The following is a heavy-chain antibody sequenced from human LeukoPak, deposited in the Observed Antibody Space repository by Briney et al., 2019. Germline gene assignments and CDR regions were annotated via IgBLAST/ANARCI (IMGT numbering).Heavy chain of an antibody. CDR3: AKTLYIAAAPGGFDY. J-gene: IGHJ4*02. V-gene: IGHV1-2*02. CDR2: INPNSGGT. D-gene: IGHD6-13*01. CDR1: GYTFTGYY. Sequence: EASVKVSCKASGYTFTGYYMHWVRQAPGQGLEWMGWINPNSGGTNYAQKFQGRVTMTRDTSTGTAYMVLSRLRSDDTAVYYCAKTLYIAAAPGGFDYWGQGTLVAVSS.